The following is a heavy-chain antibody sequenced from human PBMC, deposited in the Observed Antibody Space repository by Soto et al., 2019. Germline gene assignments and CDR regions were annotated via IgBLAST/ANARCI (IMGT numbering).Heavy chain of an antibody. CDR2: ISPHNGNT. CDR3: ARGEGAVTIPYLYYGMDV. J-gene: IGHJ6*02. V-gene: IGHV1-18*01. Sequence: QLHLVQSGAEVKKPGASVKVSCKAFGYTFTSSGITWVRQAPGRGLEWMGWISPHNGNTNYAQSLQGRVTLTTDTSTNTSYMELMSLRSDDTAVYYCARGEGAVTIPYLYYGMDVWGQGTTITVSS. D-gene: IGHD3-10*01. CDR1: GYTFTSSG.